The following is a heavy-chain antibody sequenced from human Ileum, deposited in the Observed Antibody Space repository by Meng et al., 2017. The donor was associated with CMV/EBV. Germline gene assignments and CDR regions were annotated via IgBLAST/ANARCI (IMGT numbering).Heavy chain of an antibody. Sequence: ASVKVSCKASGYTFTGYYMHWVSQAPGQGLEWMAWIHPNNGDTHYAQNFQDRVTLTSDTSSNTAYMELSSLGSHDTALYYFENDSRGHTFTFRRGVMNGLDPWGQGTMVTVSS. CDR1: GYTFTGYY. V-gene: IGHV1-2*02. J-gene: IGHJ5*02. CDR2: IHPNNGDT. D-gene: IGHD3-10*01. CDR3: ENDSRGHTFTFRRGVMNGLDP.